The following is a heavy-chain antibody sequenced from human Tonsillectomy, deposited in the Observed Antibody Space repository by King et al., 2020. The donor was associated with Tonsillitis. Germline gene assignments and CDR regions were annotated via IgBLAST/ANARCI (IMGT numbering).Heavy chain of an antibody. V-gene: IGHV5-51*01. CDR3: ARPISSSWYFDL. Sequence: DVQLVESGAEVKKPGESLMISCKASGYSFTSYWSGWVRQMPGKGLEWMGSIYPDDSYTTYSPSFQGQVTFSADKSVSTAYLQWSSLKASDTAIYYCARPISSSWYFDLWGRGTPVTVSS. J-gene: IGHJ2*01. CDR2: IYPDDSYT. CDR1: GYSFTSYW. D-gene: IGHD6-13*01.